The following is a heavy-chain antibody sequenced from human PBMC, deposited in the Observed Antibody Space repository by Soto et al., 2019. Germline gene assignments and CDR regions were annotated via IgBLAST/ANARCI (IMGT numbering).Heavy chain of an antibody. CDR1: GDSVSSNSAA. J-gene: IGHJ6*02. V-gene: IGHV6-1*01. CDR2: TYYRSKWYN. D-gene: IGHD2-2*01. Sequence: PSQTLSLTCAISGDSVSSNSAAWNWIRQSPSRGLEWLGRTYYRSKWYNDYAVSVKSRITINPDTSKNQFSLQLNSVTPEDTAAYYCAREAFPYCSSTSCSRRESGMDVWGQGTTVTVSS. CDR3: AREAFPYCSSTSCSRRESGMDV.